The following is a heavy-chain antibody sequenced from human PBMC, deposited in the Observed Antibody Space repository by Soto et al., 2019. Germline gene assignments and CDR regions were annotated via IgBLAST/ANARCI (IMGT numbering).Heavy chain of an antibody. D-gene: IGHD3-3*01. Sequence: QVQLVQSGAEVKKPGSSVKVSCKASGGTFSSYAISWVRRAPGQGLEWMGGSIPIFGTANYAQKFQGRVTITADKSTSTAYMELSSLRSEDTAVYYCARVNDFTYYYYGMDVWGQGTTVTVSS. V-gene: IGHV1-69*06. CDR2: SIPIFGTA. CDR1: GGTFSSYA. J-gene: IGHJ6*02. CDR3: ARVNDFTYYYYGMDV.